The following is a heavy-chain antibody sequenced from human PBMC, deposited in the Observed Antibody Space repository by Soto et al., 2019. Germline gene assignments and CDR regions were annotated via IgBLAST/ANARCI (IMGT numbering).Heavy chain of an antibody. CDR3: TTDREERYFDWLLYHS. CDR2: IKSKTDGGTT. J-gene: IGHJ4*02. CDR1: GFTFSNAW. V-gene: IGHV3-15*07. Sequence: PGGSLRLSCAASGFTFSNAWMNWVRQAPGKGLEWVGRIKSKTDGGTTDYAAPVKGRFTISRDDSKNTLYLQMNSLKTEDTAVYYCTTDREERYFDWLLYHSWGQGTLVTVSS. D-gene: IGHD3-9*01.